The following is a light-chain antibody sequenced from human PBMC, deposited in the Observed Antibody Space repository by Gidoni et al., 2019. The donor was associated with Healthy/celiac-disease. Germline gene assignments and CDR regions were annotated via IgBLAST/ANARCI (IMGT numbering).Light chain of an antibody. V-gene: IGKV1-39*01. Sequence: IHMTQSPSSLSAFVGDRVTITCRASQSISSYLNWYQQKPGKAPKLLIYAASSLQSGVPSRFSGSGSGTDFTLTISSLQPEDFATYYCQQSYSTPWTFGGGTKVEIK. J-gene: IGKJ4*01. CDR1: QSISSY. CDR2: AAS. CDR3: QQSYSTPWT.